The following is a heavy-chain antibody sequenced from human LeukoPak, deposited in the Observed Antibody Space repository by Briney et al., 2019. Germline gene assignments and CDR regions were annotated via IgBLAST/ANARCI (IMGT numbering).Heavy chain of an antibody. V-gene: IGHV4-61*01. CDR2: IYYSGST. J-gene: IGHJ4*02. D-gene: IGHD2-2*02. Sequence: PSETLSLTCTVSGGSVSSGSYYWSWIRQPPGKGLEWIGYIYYSGSTNYNPSLKSRVTISVDTSKNQFSLKLSSVTAADTAVYYCARVDIVVVPAAITKYYFDYWGQGTLVTVSS. CDR3: ARVDIVVVPAAITKYYFDY. CDR1: GGSVSSGSYY.